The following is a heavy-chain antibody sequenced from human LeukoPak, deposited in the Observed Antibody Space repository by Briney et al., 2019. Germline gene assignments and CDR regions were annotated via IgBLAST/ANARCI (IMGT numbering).Heavy chain of an antibody. V-gene: IGHV3-23*01. CDR2: ISDSGRNT. CDR3: AKYGAYGTPYFDY. CDR1: RFTFSNHA. J-gene: IGHJ4*02. Sequence: GGSLSLSCAASRFTFSNHAMSWVRQAPGKGLEWPSSISDSGRNTYYTDSVKGRFTITRDNSKNTLYLQMSSLRADDTAFYYCAKYGAYGTPYFDYWGPGTLVTVSS. D-gene: IGHD4-17*01.